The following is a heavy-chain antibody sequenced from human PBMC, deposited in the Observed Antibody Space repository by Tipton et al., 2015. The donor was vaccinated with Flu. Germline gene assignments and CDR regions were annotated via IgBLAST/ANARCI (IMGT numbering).Heavy chain of an antibody. J-gene: IGHJ3*02. Sequence: LRLSCAVYGGSFSGYYWSWIRQPPGKGLEWIGNIYHSGSTNYNPSLKSRVTISLDKSKNQFSLNLSSVTAADTAVYYCARVGAVTMVRGLAFDAFDIWGLGTMVAVSS. D-gene: IGHD3-10*01. CDR2: IYHSGST. V-gene: IGHV4-34*01. CDR1: GGSFSGYY. CDR3: ARVGAVTMVRGLAFDAFDI.